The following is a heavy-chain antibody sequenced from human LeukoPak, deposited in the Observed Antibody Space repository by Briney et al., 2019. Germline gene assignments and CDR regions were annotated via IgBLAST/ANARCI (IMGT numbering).Heavy chain of an antibody. CDR1: GYTFTGYY. CDR2: INPNSGGT. CDR3: ARDGAILRYFDWLNNWFDP. V-gene: IGHV1-2*02. D-gene: IGHD3-9*01. J-gene: IGHJ5*02. Sequence: GASVKVSCKASGYTFTGYYMHWVRQAPGQGLEWMGWINPNSGGTNYAQKFQGRVTMTRDTSISTAYMELSRLRSDDTAVYYCARDGAILRYFDWLNNWFDPWGQGTLVTVSS.